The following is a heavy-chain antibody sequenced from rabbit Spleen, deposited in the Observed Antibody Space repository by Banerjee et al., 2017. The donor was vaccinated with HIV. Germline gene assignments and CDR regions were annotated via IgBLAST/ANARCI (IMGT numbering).Heavy chain of an antibody. J-gene: IGHJ6*01. CDR1: GFSFSSGYY. V-gene: IGHV1S40*01. D-gene: IGHD8-1*01. CDR3: ARDTGSSFSSYGMDL. CDR2: IGAGSGTT. Sequence: QQLVESGGGLVKPGASLTLTCKASGFSFSSGYYMSWVRQAPGKGLEWIGCIGAGSGTTYYASWVNGRFTISKTSSTTVTLQMTSLTVADTATYFCARDTGSSFSSYGMDLWGPGTLVTVS.